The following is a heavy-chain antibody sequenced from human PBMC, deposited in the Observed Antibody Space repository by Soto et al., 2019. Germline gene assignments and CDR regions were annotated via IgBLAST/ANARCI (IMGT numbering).Heavy chain of an antibody. CDR3: ARGLPYCTNGVCYSSRFDP. D-gene: IGHD2-8*01. Sequence: LSLTCTVSGGSISSGGYYWSWIRQHPGKGLEWIGYIYYSGSTYYNPSLKSRVTISVDTSRNQFSLKLSSVTAADTAVYYCARGLPYCTNGVCYSSRFDPWGQGTLVTVSS. CDR1: GGSISSGGYY. CDR2: IYYSGST. V-gene: IGHV4-31*03. J-gene: IGHJ5*02.